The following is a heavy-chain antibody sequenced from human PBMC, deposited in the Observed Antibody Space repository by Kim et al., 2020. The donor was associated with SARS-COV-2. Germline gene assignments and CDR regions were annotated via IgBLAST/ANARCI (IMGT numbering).Heavy chain of an antibody. CDR3: ARXRGSXTXFDV. CDR2: VYPGDSEP. V-gene: IGHV5-51*01. Sequence: GESLKISCQGSGYTSTGYWIAWVRQMPGKGLEWMGTVYPGDSEPKYSPSFRGXVTISADKSINTAYLQWASLKASDXXMXXXARXRGSXTXFDVWG. J-gene: IGHJ3*01. CDR1: GYTSTGYW. D-gene: IGHD1-26*01.